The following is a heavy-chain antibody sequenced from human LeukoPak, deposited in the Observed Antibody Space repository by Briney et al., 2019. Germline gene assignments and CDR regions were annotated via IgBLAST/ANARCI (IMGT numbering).Heavy chain of an antibody. Sequence: PGGSLRLSCVASGFSFSTYSMNWVRQAPGKGLEWVSSVTGSRTTKYYADSVKGRFVISRDNAKNSLYLQMNSLRAEDTAVYFCARERQLVTDYWGPGTLVTVSS. V-gene: IGHV3-21*06. CDR3: ARERQLVTDY. CDR1: GFSFSTYS. CDR2: VTGSRTTK. D-gene: IGHD6-6*01. J-gene: IGHJ4*01.